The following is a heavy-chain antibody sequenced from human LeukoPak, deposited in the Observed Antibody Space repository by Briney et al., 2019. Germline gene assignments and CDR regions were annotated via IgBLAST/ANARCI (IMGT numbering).Heavy chain of an antibody. CDR3: VRCVGPYGGVRGGS. D-gene: IGHD4-23*01. CDR1: GFTFSQYW. J-gene: IGHJ5*02. V-gene: IGHV3-74*01. CDR2: VATDGTGP. Sequence: GGSLRLSCAASGFTFSQYWLHWVRQAPGKGLVWVSRVATDGTGPSYADSVRGRFTISRDNAKNTLYLQMNSLSVEDTAVYYCVRCVGPYGGVRGGSWGQGTLVTVSS.